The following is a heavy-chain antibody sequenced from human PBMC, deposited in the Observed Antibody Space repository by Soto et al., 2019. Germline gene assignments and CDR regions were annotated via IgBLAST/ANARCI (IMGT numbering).Heavy chain of an antibody. CDR3: ARGLGYSYGLRWFDP. J-gene: IGHJ5*02. D-gene: IGHD5-18*01. Sequence: QVQLQQWGAGLLKPSEILSLTCAVYGGSFSGYYWSWIRQPPGKGLEWIGEINHSGSTNYNPSLKSRVTISVDTSKNQFSLKLSSVTAADTAVYYCARGLGYSYGLRWFDPWGQGTLVTVSS. CDR1: GGSFSGYY. CDR2: INHSGST. V-gene: IGHV4-34*01.